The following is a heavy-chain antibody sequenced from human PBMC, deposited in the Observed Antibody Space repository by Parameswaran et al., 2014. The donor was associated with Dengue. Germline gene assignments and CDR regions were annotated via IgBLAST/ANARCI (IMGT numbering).Heavy chain of an antibody. CDR2: IDPSDSYT. J-gene: IGHJ4*02. V-gene: IGHV5-10-1*01. Sequence: VRQMPGKGLEWMGRIDPSDSYTNYSPSFQGHVTISADKSISTAYLQWSSLKASDTAMYYCASLHCSSTSCYMDYWGQGTLVTVSS. D-gene: IGHD2-2*02. CDR3: ASLHCSSTSCYMDY.